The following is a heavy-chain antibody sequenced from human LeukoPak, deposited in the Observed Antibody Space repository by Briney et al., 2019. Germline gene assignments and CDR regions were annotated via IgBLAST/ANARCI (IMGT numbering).Heavy chain of an antibody. D-gene: IGHD5-12*01. V-gene: IGHV3-23*01. Sequence: PGGSLRLSCAASGFTFSSYAMSWVRQAPGKGLEWVSAISGSGGSTYYADSVKGRFTISRDNSKNTLYLQMNSLRAEDTAVYCCAKDLGLSGYSGYDFDYWGQGTLVTVSS. CDR1: GFTFSSYA. CDR3: AKDLGLSGYSGYDFDY. CDR2: ISGSGGST. J-gene: IGHJ4*02.